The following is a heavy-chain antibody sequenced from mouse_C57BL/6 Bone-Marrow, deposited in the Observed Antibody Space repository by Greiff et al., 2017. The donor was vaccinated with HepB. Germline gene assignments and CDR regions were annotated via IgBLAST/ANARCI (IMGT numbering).Heavy chain of an antibody. Sequence: QVQLQQPGAELVKPGASVKMSCTASGYTFTSYWITWVKQRPGQGLEWIGDIYPGSGSTNYNEKFKSKATLTVDTSSSTAYMQLSSLTSEDSAVYYCARYSLPITTVVLDYWGQGTTLTVSS. CDR2: IYPGSGST. V-gene: IGHV1-55*01. J-gene: IGHJ2*01. CDR1: GYTFTSYW. CDR3: ARYSLPITTVVLDY. D-gene: IGHD1-1*01.